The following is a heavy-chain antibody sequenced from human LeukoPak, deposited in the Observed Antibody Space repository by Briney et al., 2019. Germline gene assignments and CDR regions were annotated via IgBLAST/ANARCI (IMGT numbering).Heavy chain of an antibody. Sequence: PSETLSLTCAVYGGSFSGCYCSWIRQPPGKGLEWIGEINHSGSTNFNPSLKSRVTISLGTSKNQFSLKLSSVTAADTAVYYCARGLRWKYWYFDLWGRGTLVTVSS. CDR2: INHSGST. V-gene: IGHV4-34*01. CDR1: GGSFSGCY. D-gene: IGHD4-23*01. J-gene: IGHJ2*01. CDR3: ARGLRWKYWYFDL.